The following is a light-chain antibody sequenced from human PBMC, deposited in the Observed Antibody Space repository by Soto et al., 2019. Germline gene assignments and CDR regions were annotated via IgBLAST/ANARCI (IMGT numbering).Light chain of an antibody. CDR3: QQSYNVPFT. J-gene: IGKJ3*01. Sequence: DIQMTQSPASLAASLGDRITISCRASQTISNYLNWYHQKPGEAPKILIYGASTLQSGVPSSVSGSGSVTEFTLSISSLQPEDYGTYYCQQSYNVPFTFGPGTKVDVK. CDR2: GAS. CDR1: QTISNY. V-gene: IGKV1-39*01.